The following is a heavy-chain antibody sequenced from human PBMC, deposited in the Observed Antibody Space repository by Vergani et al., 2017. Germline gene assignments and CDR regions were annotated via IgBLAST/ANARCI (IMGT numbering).Heavy chain of an antibody. Sequence: EVQLVESGGGLVKPGGSLRLSCAASGFTFSNYRMNWVRQAPGKGLEWVSSISSSSSYIYYADSVKGRFTISRDNAKNSLYLQMNSLRAEDTAVYYCARGTGGGNPDLGYWGQGTLVTVSS. J-gene: IGHJ4*02. V-gene: IGHV3-21*01. CDR3: ARGTGGGNPDLGY. CDR1: GFTFSNYR. CDR2: ISSSSSYI. D-gene: IGHD4-23*01.